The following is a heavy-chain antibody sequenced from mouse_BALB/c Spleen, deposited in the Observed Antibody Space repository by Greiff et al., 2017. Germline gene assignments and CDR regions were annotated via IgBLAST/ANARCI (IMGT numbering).Heavy chain of an antibody. J-gene: IGHJ2*01. D-gene: IGHD2-2*01. Sequence: EVQRVQSGGGLVKPGGSVKLSCEASGFTFSSYAMSWVRQTPEKRLGWVASISSGGSTYYPNSVKGRITISRENAENILYMQMSSLRSEDTAMYDFERGDGYGCFDYWGQGTTLTVSS. CDR2: ISSGGST. CDR3: ERGDGYGCFDY. V-gene: IGHV5-6-5*01. CDR1: GFTFSSYA.